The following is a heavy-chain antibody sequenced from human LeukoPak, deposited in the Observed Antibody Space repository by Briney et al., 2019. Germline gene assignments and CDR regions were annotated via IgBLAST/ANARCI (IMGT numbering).Heavy chain of an antibody. Sequence: GGSLRHSCAASGFTFSSYALDWVRQAPGKGLEWVAVISKDGNSQNYADSVKGRFTISRDNSKNTLYLQMNSLRPEDTAVYYCAGESFDIWGQGTTVTVSS. CDR1: GFTFSSYA. CDR3: AGESFDI. V-gene: IGHV3-30*04. J-gene: IGHJ3*02. CDR2: ISKDGNSQ.